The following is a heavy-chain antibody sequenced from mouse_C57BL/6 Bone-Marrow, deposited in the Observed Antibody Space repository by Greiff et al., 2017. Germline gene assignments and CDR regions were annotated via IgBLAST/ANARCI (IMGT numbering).Heavy chain of an antibody. CDR2: IYPRSGNT. D-gene: IGHD2-1*01. CDR1: GYTFTSYG. CDR3: ARWAGNYVGDY. V-gene: IGHV1-81*01. J-gene: IGHJ2*01. Sequence: VMLVESGAELARPGASVKLSCKASGYTFTSYGISWVKQRTGQGLEWIGEIYPRSGNTYYNEKFKGKATLTADKSSSTAYMELRSLTSEDSAVYFCARWAGNYVGDYWGQGTTLTVSS.